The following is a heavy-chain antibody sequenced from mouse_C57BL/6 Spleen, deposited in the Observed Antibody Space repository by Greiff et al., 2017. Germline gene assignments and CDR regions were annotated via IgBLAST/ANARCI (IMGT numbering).Heavy chain of an antibody. CDR1: GFTFSSYG. J-gene: IGHJ2*01. D-gene: IGHD1-1*01. CDR2: ISSGGSYT. CDR3: ERHGGRDNCSSYEDY. V-gene: IGHV5-6*01. Sequence: VQLKESGGDLVKPGGSLKLSCAASGFTFSSYGMSWVRQTPDKRLEWVATISSGGSYTYYPDSVKGRFTISRDNAKNTLYLQMSSLKSEDTAMYYGERHGGRDNCSSYEDYWGQGTTLTVSS.